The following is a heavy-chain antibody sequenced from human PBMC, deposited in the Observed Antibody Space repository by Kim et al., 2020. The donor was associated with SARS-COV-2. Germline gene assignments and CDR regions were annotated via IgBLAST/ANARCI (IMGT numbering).Heavy chain of an antibody. Sequence: GGSLRLSCAASGFTFSSYGMHWVRQAPGKGLEWVAVIWYDGSNKYYADSVKGRFTISRDNSKNTLYLQMNSLRAEDTAVYYCARDFYDNWNYGGYYYYYYYMDVWGKGTTVTVSS. D-gene: IGHD1-7*01. J-gene: IGHJ6*03. CDR2: IWYDGSNK. CDR3: ARDFYDNWNYGGYYYYYYYMDV. CDR1: GFTFSSYG. V-gene: IGHV3-33*01.